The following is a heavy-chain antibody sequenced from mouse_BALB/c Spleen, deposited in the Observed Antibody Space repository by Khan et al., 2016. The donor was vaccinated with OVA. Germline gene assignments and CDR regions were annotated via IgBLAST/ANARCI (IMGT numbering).Heavy chain of an antibody. D-gene: IGHD1-1*01. V-gene: IGHV3-2*02. CDR2: ISYSGST. CDR3: ARKNYYGYAVDY. Sequence: EVQLVESGPGLVKPSQSLSLTCTVTGYSITTNYAWDWIRQFPGNKLEWMGYISYSGSTSYNPSLKSRISITRDPTKNQFFLQLNSVTTEDTATDYCARKNYYGYAVDYWGQGTSVTVSS. CDR1: GYSITTNYA. J-gene: IGHJ4*01.